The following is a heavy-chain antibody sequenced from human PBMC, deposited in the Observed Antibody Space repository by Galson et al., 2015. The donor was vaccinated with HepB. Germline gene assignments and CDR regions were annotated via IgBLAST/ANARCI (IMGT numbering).Heavy chain of an antibody. V-gene: IGHV3-7*01. J-gene: IGHJ4*02. CDR1: GFTFSSYW. D-gene: IGHD3-10*01. CDR3: ANSRGET. CDR2: IKQDGSEK. Sequence: SLRLSGAASGFTFSSYWMSWGRQAPGKGLEWVATIKQDGSEKYYVDSVKGRFTISRGNAKNSLYLQMNSLRGEDTAVYYCANSRGETWGQGTLVTVSS.